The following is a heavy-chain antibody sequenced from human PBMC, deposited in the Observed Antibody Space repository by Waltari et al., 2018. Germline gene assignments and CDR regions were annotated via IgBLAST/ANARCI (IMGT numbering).Heavy chain of an antibody. CDR3: ARLNRCSSTSCYSYYYYGMDV. CDR1: GYSISSGYY. Sequence: QVQLQESGPGLVKPSETLSLTCAVSGYSISSGYYWGWIRQPPGQGLEWVGSIYHSGSTYYNPSLKSRVTISVDTSKNQFSLKLSSVTAADTAVYYCARLNRCSSTSCYSYYYYGMDVWGQGTTVTVSS. CDR2: IYHSGST. J-gene: IGHJ6*02. V-gene: IGHV4-38-2*01. D-gene: IGHD2-2*02.